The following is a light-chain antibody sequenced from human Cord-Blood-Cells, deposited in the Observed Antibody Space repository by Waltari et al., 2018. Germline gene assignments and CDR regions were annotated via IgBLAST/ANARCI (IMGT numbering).Light chain of an antibody. CDR2: DVS. CDR3: SSYTSSSTYV. V-gene: IGLV2-14*01. J-gene: IGLJ1*01. CDR1: SMGVGRYNY. Sequence: QSALTQPASVSESPGRSVTISCTGTSMGVGRYNYASWYQQHPGKAPKLMIYDVSKRPSGVSNRFAGSKSGNTASLPISGLQAEDEADYYCSSYTSSSTYVFGTGPKVTVL.